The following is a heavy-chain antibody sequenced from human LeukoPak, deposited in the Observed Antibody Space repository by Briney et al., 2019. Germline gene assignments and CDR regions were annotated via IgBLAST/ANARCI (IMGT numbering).Heavy chain of an antibody. Sequence: SGTLSLTCTVSGGSISSYYWSWIRQPPGKGLEWIGFFYYSGSTNYNPSLKSRATMSVDPSKNHFSLKLSSVTAADTAVYYCARDHSDYPRVFDYWGQGTLVTVSS. CDR3: ARDHSDYPRVFDY. CDR1: GGSISSYY. V-gene: IGHV4-59*01. D-gene: IGHD3-22*01. J-gene: IGHJ4*02. CDR2: FYYSGST.